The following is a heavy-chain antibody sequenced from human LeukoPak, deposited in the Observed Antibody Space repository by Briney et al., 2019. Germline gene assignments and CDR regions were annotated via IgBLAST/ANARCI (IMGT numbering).Heavy chain of an antibody. CDR2: ISYDGSNK. V-gene: IGHV3-30*18. D-gene: IGHD6-13*01. J-gene: IGHJ6*02. Sequence: PGGSLRLSCAASGFTFSSYGMHWVRQAPGKGLEWVAVISYDGSNKYYADSVKGRFTISRDNAKNSLYLQMNSLRAEDTALYYCAKDGPFRAAGQDGMDVWGQGTTVTVSS. CDR1: GFTFSSYG. CDR3: AKDGPFRAAGQDGMDV.